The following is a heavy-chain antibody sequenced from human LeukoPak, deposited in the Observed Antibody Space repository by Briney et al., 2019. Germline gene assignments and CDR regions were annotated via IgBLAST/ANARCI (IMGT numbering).Heavy chain of an antibody. D-gene: IGHD5-24*01. J-gene: IGHJ4*02. CDR3: ARATREGYTPLDY. Sequence: GGSLRLSCAASGFTFSSYTMNWVRQAPGKGLEWVSSISSSGSYIYYADSVKGRFTISRDNAKNSLYLQMNSLRAEDTAVYYCARATREGYTPLDYWGQGTLVIVSS. CDR2: ISSSGSYI. CDR1: GFTFSSYT. V-gene: IGHV3-21*01.